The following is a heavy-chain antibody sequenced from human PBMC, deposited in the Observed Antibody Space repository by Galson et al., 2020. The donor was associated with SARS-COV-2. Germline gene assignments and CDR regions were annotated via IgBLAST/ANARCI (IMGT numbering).Heavy chain of an antibody. D-gene: IGHD3-22*01. CDR1: GFTFSSYA. Sequence: GESLKISCAASGFTFSSYAMHWVRQAPGKGLEWVAVISYDGSNKYYADSVKGRFTISRDNSKNTLYLQMNSLRAEDTAVYYCARDSYDSSGYPRGYFDYWGQGTLVTVSS. V-gene: IGHV3-30-3*01. J-gene: IGHJ4*02. CDR2: ISYDGSNK. CDR3: ARDSYDSSGYPRGYFDY.